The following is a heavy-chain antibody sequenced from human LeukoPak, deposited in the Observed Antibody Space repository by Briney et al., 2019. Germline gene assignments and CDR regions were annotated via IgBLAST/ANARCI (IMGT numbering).Heavy chain of an antibody. Sequence: SETLSPTCAVYGGSFSGYYWSWIRQPPGKGLEWIGEINHSGSTNYNPSLKSRVTISVGTSKNQFSLKLSSVTAADTAVYYCAGSYPSSTSCYDYWGQGTLVTVSS. CDR1: GGSFSGYY. CDR2: INHSGST. V-gene: IGHV4-34*01. CDR3: AGSYPSSTSCYDY. J-gene: IGHJ4*02. D-gene: IGHD2-2*01.